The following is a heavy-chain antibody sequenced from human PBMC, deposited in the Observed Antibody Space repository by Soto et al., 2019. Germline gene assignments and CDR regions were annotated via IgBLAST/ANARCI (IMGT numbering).Heavy chain of an antibody. CDR2: IIPMFDTA. Sequence: QVVLVQSGAEVQNPGSSVKVSCKASGGTFGRNAINWVRQAPGQGFEWMGGIIPMFDTANHAQNFRYRIMIPADESTNTAYLELKDLRSEDTAIYYCARPQGSGWRFNALDFWGQGTMVTVSS. J-gene: IGHJ3*01. D-gene: IGHD6-19*01. CDR3: ARPQGSGWRFNALDF. V-gene: IGHV1-69*01. CDR1: GGTFGRNA.